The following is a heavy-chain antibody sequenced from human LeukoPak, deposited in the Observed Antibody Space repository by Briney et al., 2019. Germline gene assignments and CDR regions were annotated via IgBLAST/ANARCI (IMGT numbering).Heavy chain of an antibody. Sequence: SVKVSCKASGGTFSSYAISWVRQAPGQGLEWMGRIIPIFGTTNNAQKFQGRVTITTDESTSTAYMKLSSLRSEDTAVYYCARARYYDFWSGYYPFDYWGQGTLVTVSS. CDR2: IIPIFGTT. CDR3: ARARYYDFWSGYYPFDY. D-gene: IGHD3-3*01. V-gene: IGHV1-69*05. CDR1: GGTFSSYA. J-gene: IGHJ4*02.